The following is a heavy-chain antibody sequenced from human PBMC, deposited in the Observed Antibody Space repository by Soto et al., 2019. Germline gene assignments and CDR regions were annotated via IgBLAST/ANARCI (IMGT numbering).Heavy chain of an antibody. J-gene: IGHJ2*01. CDR1: GFTFSSYS. Sequence: EVQLVESGGGLVQPGGSLRLSCAASGFTFSSYSMNWVRQAPGKGLECVSYISGSSGTIYYADSVKGRFTISRDNDKNSLYLQMNSLRDEDTAVYYCASKPSPPCWYFDLWGRGTLVTVAS. CDR2: ISGSSGTI. CDR3: ASKPSPPCWYFDL. V-gene: IGHV3-48*02.